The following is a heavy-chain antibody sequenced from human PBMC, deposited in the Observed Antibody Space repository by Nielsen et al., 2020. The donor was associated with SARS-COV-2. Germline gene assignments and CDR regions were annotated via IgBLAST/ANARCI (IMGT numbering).Heavy chain of an antibody. V-gene: IGHV3-9*01. J-gene: IGHJ5*02. CDR2: INWNSGRV. CDR1: GFSFDEYA. Sequence: SLKISCVASGFSFDEYAVHWVRQAPGRGLEWVSGINWNSGRVAYADSVKGRFTISRDNAKNSLSLQMNSLRPEDTAIYYCAKDSTDCSSTSCYWWFDPWGQGTLVTVSS. D-gene: IGHD2-2*01. CDR3: AKDSTDCSSTSCYWWFDP.